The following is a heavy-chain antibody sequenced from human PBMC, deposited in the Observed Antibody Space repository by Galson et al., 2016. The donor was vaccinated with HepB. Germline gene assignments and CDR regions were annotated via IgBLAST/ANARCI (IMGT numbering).Heavy chain of an antibody. J-gene: IGHJ4*02. D-gene: IGHD5-18*01. CDR1: GFTFSSYA. CDR2: ISYDGSNK. Sequence: SLRLSCAASGFTFSSYAMHWVRQAPGKGLEWVAVISYDGSNKYYADSVQGRFAISRDNSKNTLYLQMNSLRAEDTAVYYCARVEVDTAMDYYFDYWGQGTLVTVSS. V-gene: IGHV3-30*09. CDR3: ARVEVDTAMDYYFDY.